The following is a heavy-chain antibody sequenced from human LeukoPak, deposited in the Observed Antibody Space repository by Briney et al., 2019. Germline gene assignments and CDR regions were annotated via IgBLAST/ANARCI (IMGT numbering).Heavy chain of an antibody. CDR2: IYYSGST. CDR1: GGSISSSSYY. J-gene: IGHJ5*02. Sequence: PSETLSLTCTVSGGSISSSSYYWGWIRQPPGKGLEWIGSIYYSGSTYYNPSLKSRVTISVDTSKNQFSLKLSSVTAADTAVYYCARLHSDSLQLSIVNWFDPWGQGSLVTVSS. D-gene: IGHD5-18*01. CDR3: ARLHSDSLQLSIVNWFDP. V-gene: IGHV4-39*01.